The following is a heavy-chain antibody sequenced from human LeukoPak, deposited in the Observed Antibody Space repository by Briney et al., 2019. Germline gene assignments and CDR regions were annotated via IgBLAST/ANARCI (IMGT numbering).Heavy chain of an antibody. CDR2: ISGSGSII. CDR3: AREDSDYSNYDF. D-gene: IGHD4-11*01. Sequence: PGGSLRLSCAASGFIFSSYEMNWVRQAPGKGLEWVSYISGSGSIIYYADSVKGRFTVSRDNAKNSLYLQMNDLRAEDTAVYYCAREDSDYSNYDFWGQGTLVTVSS. J-gene: IGHJ4*02. CDR1: GFIFSSYE. V-gene: IGHV3-48*03.